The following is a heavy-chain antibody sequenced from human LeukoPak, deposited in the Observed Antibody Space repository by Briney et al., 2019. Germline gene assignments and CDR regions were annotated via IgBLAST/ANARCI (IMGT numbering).Heavy chain of an antibody. Sequence: ASVKVSCKASGYTFTSYDINWVRQATGQGLEWMGWINPNSGGTNYAQKFQGRVTMTRDTSISTAYMDLSRLRSDDTAIYYCARDTRLAAAGLSSYYYYYMDVWGKGTTVTASS. V-gene: IGHV1-2*02. CDR1: GYTFTSYD. J-gene: IGHJ6*03. CDR3: ARDTRLAAAGLSSYYYYYMDV. D-gene: IGHD6-13*01. CDR2: INPNSGGT.